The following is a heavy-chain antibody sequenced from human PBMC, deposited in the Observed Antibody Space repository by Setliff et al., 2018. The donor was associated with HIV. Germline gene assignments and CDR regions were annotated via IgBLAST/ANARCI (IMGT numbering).Heavy chain of an antibody. J-gene: IGHJ4*02. CDR3: ARSTGYTGYHYFDY. Sequence: PGGSLRLSCAVSGFNVSNSYMSWVRQAPGKGLNWVSIIYGGGTKYYADSVKGRFTISRDNAKNSLYLQMNSVRAEDTAVYYCARSTGYTGYHYFDYWGQGTLVTVSS. CDR1: GFNVSNSY. CDR2: IYGGGTK. D-gene: IGHD5-12*01. V-gene: IGHV3-53*01.